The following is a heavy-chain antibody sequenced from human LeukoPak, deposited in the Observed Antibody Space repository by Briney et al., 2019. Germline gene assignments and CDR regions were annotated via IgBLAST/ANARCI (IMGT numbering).Heavy chain of an antibody. CDR3: ARAGRVGAAGLFDS. D-gene: IGHD6-13*01. CDR2: IYAGGTT. J-gene: IGHJ4*02. Sequence: GSLRISCAASGFTFRTYAMGWVRQAPGKGLEWVSVIYAGGTTFYADSVEGRFTISRDNSKNTLYLQMNSLTAEDTAVYYCARAGRVGAAGLFDSWGQGSLVTVSS. CDR1: GFTFRTYA. V-gene: IGHV3-66*01.